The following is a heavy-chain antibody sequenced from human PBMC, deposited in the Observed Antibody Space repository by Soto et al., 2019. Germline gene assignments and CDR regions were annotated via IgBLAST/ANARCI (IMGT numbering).Heavy chain of an antibody. CDR2: IGTSETNT. D-gene: IGHD2-21*01. CDR1: GFTFSSYE. J-gene: IGHJ4*02. CDR3: AREELHCGSDCFDF. Sequence: GGSLRLSCAASGFTFSSYEFNWVRQAPGKGLEWISYIGTSETNTYYAGSVKGRFTISRDNAKNSVYLQMNSLRAEDTAIYYCAREELHCGSDCFDFWGQGALATVSS. V-gene: IGHV3-48*03.